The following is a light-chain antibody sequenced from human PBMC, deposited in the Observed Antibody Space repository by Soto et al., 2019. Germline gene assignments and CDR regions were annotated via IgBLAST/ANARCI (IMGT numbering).Light chain of an antibody. CDR2: RNS. CDR1: SSNIGAGYD. CDR3: QSYDKSLSASVA. J-gene: IGLJ2*01. Sequence: QAVVTQPPSVSGAPGQRVIISCTGSSSNIGAGYDVHWYQQLPGSAPKLLIYRNSYRPSGVPDRFSGSKSDTSASLAITGLQAEDEGDYYCQSYDKSLSASVAFGGGTKLTVL. V-gene: IGLV1-40*01.